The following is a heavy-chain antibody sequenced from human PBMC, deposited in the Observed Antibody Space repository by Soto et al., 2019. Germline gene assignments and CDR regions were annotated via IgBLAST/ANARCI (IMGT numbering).Heavy chain of an antibody. V-gene: IGHV5-10-1*01. CDR3: ARHLADSSSWYYYYYGMDV. D-gene: IGHD6-13*01. CDR1: GYSFTSYW. J-gene: IGHJ6*02. Sequence: PGESLKISCKGSGYSFTSYWISWVRQMPGKGLEWMGRIGPSDSYTNYSPSFQGHVTISADKSISTAYLQWSSLKASDTAMYYCARHLADSSSWYYYYYGMDVWGQGTTVTVSS. CDR2: IGPSDSYT.